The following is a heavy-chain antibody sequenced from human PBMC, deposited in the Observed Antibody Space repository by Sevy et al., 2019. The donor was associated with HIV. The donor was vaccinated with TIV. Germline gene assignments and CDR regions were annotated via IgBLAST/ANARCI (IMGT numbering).Heavy chain of an antibody. CDR2: IRGSGTTT. J-gene: IGHJ4*02. Sequence: GGSLRLSCEASGLTFNNYAMTWVRQVPGKRLEWVSGIRGSGTTTYYADSVKGRFTISRDNSKNTLYLQMKSLRAEDTAVYFCAKEDCRGGRCYGGFDYWGQGTLVTVSS. CDR3: AKEDCRGGRCYGGFDY. CDR1: GLTFNNYA. V-gene: IGHV3-23*01. D-gene: IGHD2-15*01.